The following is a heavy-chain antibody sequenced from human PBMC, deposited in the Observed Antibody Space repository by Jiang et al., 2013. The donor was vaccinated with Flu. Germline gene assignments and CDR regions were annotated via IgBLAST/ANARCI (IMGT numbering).Heavy chain of an antibody. CDR1: VAPSVVTS. Sequence: TLSLTCTVSVAPSVVTSGAGSGSPHGKGLEWIGYIYDSETTNYNPSLKSRVTISVDTSKNQFSLKLSSVTAADTAVYYCARHEYGSGTYYVFDYWGQGTLVTVSS. CDR3: ARHEYGSGTYYVFDY. CDR2: IYDSETT. V-gene: IGHV4-59*08. J-gene: IGHJ4*02. D-gene: IGHD3-10*01.